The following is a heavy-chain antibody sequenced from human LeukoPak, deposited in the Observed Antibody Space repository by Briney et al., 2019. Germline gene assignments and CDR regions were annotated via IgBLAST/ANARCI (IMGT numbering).Heavy chain of an antibody. J-gene: IGHJ4*02. CDR2: INQDGSEK. D-gene: IGHD3-16*01. CDR3: ASGGHLDY. CDR1: GITFSRFW. V-gene: IGHV3-7*03. Sequence: GGSLRLSCAASGITFSRFWMSRVRQAPGKGLQWVANINQDGSEKHYVDSVKGRFTISRDNAENSLYLQMNSLRAEDTAVYYCASGGHLDYWGQGALVTVAS.